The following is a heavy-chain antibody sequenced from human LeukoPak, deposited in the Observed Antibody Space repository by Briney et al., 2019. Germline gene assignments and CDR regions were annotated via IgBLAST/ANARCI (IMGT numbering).Heavy chain of an antibody. CDR3: ARDLGGNYDFWNAYDY. CDR2: ISSSSSYI. D-gene: IGHD3-3*01. J-gene: IGHJ4*02. Sequence: GGSLRLSCAASGSTFSSYSMNWVRQAPGKGLEWVSSISSSSSYIYYADSVKGRFTISRDNAKNSLYLQMNSLRAEDTAVYYCARDLGGNYDFWNAYDYWGQGTLVTVSS. CDR1: GSTFSSYS. V-gene: IGHV3-21*01.